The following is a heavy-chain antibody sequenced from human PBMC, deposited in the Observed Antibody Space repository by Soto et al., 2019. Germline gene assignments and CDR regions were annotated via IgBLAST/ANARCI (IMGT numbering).Heavy chain of an antibody. CDR3: ARVSGLTHDYGDSFYYYYYMDV. V-gene: IGHV3-11*01. J-gene: IGHJ6*03. CDR1: GFTFSDYY. CDR2: ISSSGSTI. Sequence: GGSLRLSCAASGFTFSDYYMSWIRQAPGKGLEWVSYISSSGSTIYYADSVKGRFTISRDNAKNSLYLQMNSLRAEDTAVYYCARVSGLTHDYGDSFYYYYYMDVWGKGTTVTVSS. D-gene: IGHD4-17*01.